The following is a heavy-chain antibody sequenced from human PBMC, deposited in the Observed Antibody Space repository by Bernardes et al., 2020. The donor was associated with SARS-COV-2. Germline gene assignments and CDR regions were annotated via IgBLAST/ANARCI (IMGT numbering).Heavy chain of an antibody. J-gene: IGHJ4*02. CDR1: GYTFSSYD. Sequence: ASVKVSCKASGYTFSSYDIVWVRQATGQAPEWVGWMNPNSGNTVYAQNLKGRVTMTSDNSINTAYLELYSLRSEDTAVYYCSGARRNDLWSDYWGQGTPVTVSS. CDR2: MNPNSGNT. CDR3: SGARRNDLWSDY. D-gene: IGHD3-16*01. V-gene: IGHV1-8*01.